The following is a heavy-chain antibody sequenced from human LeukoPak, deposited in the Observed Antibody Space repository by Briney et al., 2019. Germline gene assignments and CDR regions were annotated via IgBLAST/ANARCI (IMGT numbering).Heavy chain of an antibody. Sequence: WASVKVSCKASGYTFTSYAMNWVRQAPGQGLEWMGWINTNTGNPTYAQGFTGRFVFSLDTSVSTAYLQISSLKAEDTAVYYCARDWRITIFGVVIPLGYWGQGTLVTVSS. CDR2: INTNTGNP. J-gene: IGHJ4*02. CDR1: GYTFTSYA. D-gene: IGHD3-3*01. V-gene: IGHV7-4-1*02. CDR3: ARDWRITIFGVVIPLGY.